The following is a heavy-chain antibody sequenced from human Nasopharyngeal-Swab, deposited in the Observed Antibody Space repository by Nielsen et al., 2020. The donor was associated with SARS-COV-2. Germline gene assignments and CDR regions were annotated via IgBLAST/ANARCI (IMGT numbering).Heavy chain of an antibody. J-gene: IGHJ4*02. D-gene: IGHD3-22*01. CDR2: IKQDGSEK. V-gene: IGHV3-7*01. CDR3: AGDPIVANY. Sequence: GESLKISCAASGFTFSSYWMSWVRQAPGKGLEWVANIKQDGSEKYYVDSVKGRFTISRDNAKNSLYLQMNSLRAEDTAVYYCAGDPIVANYWGQGTLVTVSS. CDR1: GFTFSSYW.